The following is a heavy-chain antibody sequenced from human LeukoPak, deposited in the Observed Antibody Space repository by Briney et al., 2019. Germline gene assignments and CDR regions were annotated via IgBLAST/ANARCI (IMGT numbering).Heavy chain of an antibody. J-gene: IGHJ4*02. Sequence: GRSLRLSCAASGFTDSSNYMRWVRQAPGKGREWVSVMYSGGNTYYADYVKGRFNISRDNSKNALYLQMNSLRAEDTAVYYCARGRGRFGELLSWGQGTLVTVSS. CDR2: MYSGGNT. D-gene: IGHD3-10*01. V-gene: IGHV3-66*01. CDR1: GFTDSSNY. CDR3: ARGRGRFGELLS.